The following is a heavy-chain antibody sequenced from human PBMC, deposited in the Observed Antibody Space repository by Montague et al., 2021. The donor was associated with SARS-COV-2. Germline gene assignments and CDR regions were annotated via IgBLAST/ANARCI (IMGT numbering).Heavy chain of an antibody. Sequence: SETLSLTCTVSGATINPYYWTWIPHPTGKGLDYIGFTYYSGSANSNPSLKSRDTISGDKSKNQFSLKLTSANAADTFMYNCARLAPDRHCSFATCSRHWGQGILVTVAS. J-gene: IGHJ1*01. D-gene: IGHD2-2*01. CDR2: TYYSGSA. CDR1: GATINPYY. V-gene: IGHV4-59*01. CDR3: ARLAPDRHCSFATCSRH.